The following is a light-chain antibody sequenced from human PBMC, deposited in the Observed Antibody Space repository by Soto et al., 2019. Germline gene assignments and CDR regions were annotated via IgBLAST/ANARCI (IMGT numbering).Light chain of an antibody. CDR2: WAS. J-gene: IGKJ4*01. V-gene: IGKV4-1*01. CDR3: QQYYSTPLT. CDR1: QSVLYSSNNKNY. Sequence: DIVMTQSPDSLAVSLGERATINCKSSQSVLYSSNNKNYLAWYQQKPGQPPKLLIYWASTRESGVPDRFSGSGSGTDFTLTIISLQAEEVAVYYCQQYYSTPLTCGGGTKVEIK.